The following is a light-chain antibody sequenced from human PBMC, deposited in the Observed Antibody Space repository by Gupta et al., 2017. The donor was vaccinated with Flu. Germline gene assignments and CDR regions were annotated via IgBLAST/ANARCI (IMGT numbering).Light chain of an antibody. J-gene: IGKJ4*01. CDR1: RVSNRQ. CDR3: QQDCKSLLT. V-gene: IGKV3-20*01. CDR2: RA. Sequence: RVSNRQLGWYQQKPGKAPKLLIYRAQALHRGVPDRFSGSGSETEFTLTITSLEPEDFAVYYCQQDCKSLLTLGEGSKVEIK.